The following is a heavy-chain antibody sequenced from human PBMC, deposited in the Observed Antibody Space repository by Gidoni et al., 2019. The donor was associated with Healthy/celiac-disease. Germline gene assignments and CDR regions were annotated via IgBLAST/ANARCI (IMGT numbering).Heavy chain of an antibody. V-gene: IGHV3-48*03. Sequence: EVQLVESGGGLVQPGGSLRLSCAASGFTFSSYEMNWVRQAPGKGLEWVSYISSSGSTIYYADSVKGRFTISRDNAKNSLYLQMNSLRAEDTAVYYCARDGRFLEWYSKFDYWGQGTLVTVSS. J-gene: IGHJ4*02. D-gene: IGHD3-3*01. CDR3: ARDGRFLEWYSKFDY. CDR2: ISSSGSTI. CDR1: GFTFSSYE.